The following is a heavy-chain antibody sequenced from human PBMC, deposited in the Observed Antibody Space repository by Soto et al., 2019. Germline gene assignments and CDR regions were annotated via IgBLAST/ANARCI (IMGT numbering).Heavy chain of an antibody. V-gene: IGHV5-10-1*03. CDR3: ARPTRSGSSDY. Sequence: EVQLVQSGAEVKKPGESLRISCRGSVYIFSYNWISWVRQMPGKGLEWMGRIDPTDSYTIYNPSFQGHVTLSVDKSITTAHLQWSSLRASDTAMYYCARPTRSGSSDYWGQGTLVTVSS. D-gene: IGHD1-26*01. J-gene: IGHJ4*02. CDR2: IDPTDSYT. CDR1: VYIFSYNW.